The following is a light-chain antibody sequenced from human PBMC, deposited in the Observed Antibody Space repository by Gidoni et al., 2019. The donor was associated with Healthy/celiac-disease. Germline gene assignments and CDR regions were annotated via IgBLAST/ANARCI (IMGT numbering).Light chain of an antibody. Sequence: DIVLTQSPATLSLSPGERATLSCRASQSVSSYLAWYQQKPGQAPRLLIYDASNRATGIPARFSGSGSGTDFTLTISSLETEDFAVYYCQQRSNWPLMYTFGQGTKLEIK. CDR1: QSVSSY. CDR3: QQRSNWPLMYT. CDR2: DAS. V-gene: IGKV3-11*01. J-gene: IGKJ2*01.